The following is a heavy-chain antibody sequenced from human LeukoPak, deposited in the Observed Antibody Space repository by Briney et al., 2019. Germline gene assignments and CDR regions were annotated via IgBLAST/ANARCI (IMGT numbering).Heavy chain of an antibody. Sequence: GGSLRLSCVSSGFTFDDYAMHWVRHAPGKGLEWVSGINWNSANIAYADSVKGRFTISRDNAKNSLYLQMNSLRPEDTALYYCAKDNRWLPYGMDVWGQGTTVTVSS. CDR3: AKDNRWLPYGMDV. V-gene: IGHV3-9*01. J-gene: IGHJ6*02. D-gene: IGHD5-24*01. CDR1: GFTFDDYA. CDR2: INWNSANI.